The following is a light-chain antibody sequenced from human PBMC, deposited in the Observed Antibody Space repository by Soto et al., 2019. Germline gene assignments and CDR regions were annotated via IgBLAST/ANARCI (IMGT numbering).Light chain of an antibody. J-gene: IGLJ2*01. V-gene: IGLV1-51*01. CDR3: GTWEDSLSAGV. CDR1: SSNIGSNS. CDR2: GND. Sequence: QSVLTQPPSVSAAPGQAVTVSCSGTSSNIGSNSVSWYQQIPGTAPQLLIHGNDRRPSGIPDRFSGSKSGTSATLAITGLQTGDEADYYCGTWEDSLSAGVFGGGTQLTVL.